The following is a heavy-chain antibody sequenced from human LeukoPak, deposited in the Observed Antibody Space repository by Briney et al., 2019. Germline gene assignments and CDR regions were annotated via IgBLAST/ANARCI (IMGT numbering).Heavy chain of an antibody. D-gene: IGHD2-2*01. V-gene: IGHV3-48*04. Sequence: GGSLRLSCAASGFTFSSYSMNWVRQAPGKGLEWVSYISSSSSTIYYADSVKGRFTVSRDNAENSLHLQMDSLRAEDTAVYYCARGGSRSHWFDPWGQGTLVTVSS. J-gene: IGHJ5*02. CDR1: GFTFSSYS. CDR3: ARGGSRSHWFDP. CDR2: ISSSSSTI.